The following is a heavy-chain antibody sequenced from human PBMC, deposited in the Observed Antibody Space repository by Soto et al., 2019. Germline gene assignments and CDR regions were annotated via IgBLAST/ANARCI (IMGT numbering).Heavy chain of an antibody. Sequence: QVELQQSGPGLVKPSETLSLTCTVSGASISKTSSYWGWIRQPPGKGLEWIGSINYSGTAYYNPSLTSRVTIWVDTSRTQFSLKLTSVTAADTAFYFCTRRVYVPSWYFDLWGR. CDR2: INYSGTA. CDR3: TRRVYVPSWYFDL. CDR1: GASISKTSSY. J-gene: IGHJ2*01. D-gene: IGHD3-10*02. V-gene: IGHV4-39*01.